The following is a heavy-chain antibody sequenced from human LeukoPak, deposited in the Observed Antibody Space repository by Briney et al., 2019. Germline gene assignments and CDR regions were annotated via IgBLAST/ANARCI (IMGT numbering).Heavy chain of an antibody. CDR2: INHSGST. J-gene: IGHJ4*02. Sequence: PSETLSLTCTVSGGSISSSSYYWGWIRQPPGKGLEWIGEINHSGSTNYNPSLKSRVTISVDTSKNQFSLKLSSVTAADTAVYYCARDGRFPPEVLPRYFDYWGQGTLVTVSS. V-gene: IGHV4-39*07. D-gene: IGHD1-26*01. CDR3: ARDGRFPPEVLPRYFDY. CDR1: GGSISSSSYY.